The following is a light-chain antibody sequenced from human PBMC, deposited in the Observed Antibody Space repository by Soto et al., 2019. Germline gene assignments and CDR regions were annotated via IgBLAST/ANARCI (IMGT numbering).Light chain of an antibody. CDR1: QSIGSW. Sequence: DIQITQSPPTLSSSLCDRVTITCRASQSIGSWLAWYQHKPGRAPKLLIYKASAIEGGVPSRFSGSGSGTEFTLTISSLQSDDFATYYCQQYKTYSRTFGQGTKVDIK. J-gene: IGKJ1*01. V-gene: IGKV1-5*03. CDR3: QQYKTYSRT. CDR2: KAS.